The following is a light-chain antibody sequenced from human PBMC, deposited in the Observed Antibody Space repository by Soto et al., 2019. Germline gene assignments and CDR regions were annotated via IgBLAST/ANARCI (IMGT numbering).Light chain of an antibody. CDR2: RAS. V-gene: IGKV3-15*01. CDR3: QQSNSIPPK. J-gene: IGKJ1*01. Sequence: EIVMTQSPATLSVSPGERATLSCRASQSVSSKLAWYQQKPGQAPRLLIYRASTRATDIPARFSGSGSGTDFTLTISSLQPEDFAIYYCQQSNSIPPKFGQGTKVEI. CDR1: QSVSSK.